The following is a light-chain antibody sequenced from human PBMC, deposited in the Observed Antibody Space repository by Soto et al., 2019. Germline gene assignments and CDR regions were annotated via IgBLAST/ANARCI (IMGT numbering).Light chain of an antibody. Sequence: DIVMTQSPLSLPATPGEPASISCRSSQSLLHSNGYNYLDRYLQKPGQSPQRLIYLGCNRASGVPDRFSGSGSGTDFTLKISRVEAEDVAVYYCMHDRHTLTFGGGTKVEIK. CDR1: QSLLHSNGYNY. CDR2: LGC. CDR3: MHDRHTLT. V-gene: IGKV2-28*01. J-gene: IGKJ4*01.